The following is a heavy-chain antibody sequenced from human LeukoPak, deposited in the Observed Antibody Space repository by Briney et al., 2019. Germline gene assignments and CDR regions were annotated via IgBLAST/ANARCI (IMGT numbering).Heavy chain of an antibody. J-gene: IGHJ5*02. CDR1: GGSISSNSYY. CDR3: ARLFSLTTMILNAT. CDR2: IYYSGST. V-gene: IGHV4-39*01. Sequence: SETLSLTCTVSGGSISSNSYYWGWIRQPPGKGLKWIGSIYYSGSTYYNPSLKSRVTISVDTSKNQFSLKLSSVTAADTAVYYCARLFSLTTMILNATWGQGTLVTVSS. D-gene: IGHD3-22*01.